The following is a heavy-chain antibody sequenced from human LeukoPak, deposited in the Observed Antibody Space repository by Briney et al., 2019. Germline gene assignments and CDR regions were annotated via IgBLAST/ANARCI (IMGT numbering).Heavy chain of an antibody. CDR2: IYYRGST. J-gene: IGHJ4*02. V-gene: IGHV4-59*01. D-gene: IGHD5-18*01. Sequence: KPSETLSLTCTVSGGSISNYYWTWMRQPPGKRVEWIGYIYYRGSTNYNPSLKSRVTISVDTSKNQFSLKLSSVTAADTAVYYCARVQSGYSYGPFDYWGQGTLVTVSS. CDR1: GGSISNYY. CDR3: ARVQSGYSYGPFDY.